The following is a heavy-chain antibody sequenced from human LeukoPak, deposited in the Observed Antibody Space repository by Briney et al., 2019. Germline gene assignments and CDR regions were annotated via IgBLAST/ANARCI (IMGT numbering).Heavy chain of an antibody. CDR3: ARGLPQDIVVVPAAITDY. D-gene: IGHD2-2*01. CDR1: GGSISSGDYY. V-gene: IGHV4-30-4*08. CDR2: IYYSGST. Sequence: SQTLSLTCTVSGGSISSGDYYWSWIRQPPGKGLEWIGYIYYSGSTYYNPSLKSRVTISVDTSKNQFPLKLSSVTAADTAVYYCARGLPQDIVVVPAAITDYWGQGTLVTVSS. J-gene: IGHJ4*02.